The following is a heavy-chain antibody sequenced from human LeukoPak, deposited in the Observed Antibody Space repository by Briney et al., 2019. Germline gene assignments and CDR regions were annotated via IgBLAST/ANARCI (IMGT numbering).Heavy chain of an antibody. J-gene: IGHJ4*02. D-gene: IGHD2-21*01. Sequence: PGRSLRLSCAASGFTFSSYGMHWVRQAPGKGLEWVSSVGGGDDIHYADSVKGRFPGYRDDDKNTVYLQMNSLRVEDTAIYFRAKDATPRNRLWDHFDSWGQGTLVSVSS. CDR2: VGGGDDI. CDR1: GFTFSSYG. CDR3: AKDATPRNRLWDHFDS. V-gene: IGHV3-33*06.